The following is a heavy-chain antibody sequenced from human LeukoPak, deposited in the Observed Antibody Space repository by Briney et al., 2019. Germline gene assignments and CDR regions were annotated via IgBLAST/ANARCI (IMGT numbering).Heavy chain of an antibody. CDR3: ARDRDDYVWGSYRYTGIPGY. CDR1: GFTFSSYA. Sequence: GRSLRLSCAASGFTFSSYAMHWVRQAPGKGLEWVAVISYDGSNKYYADSVKGRFTISRDNSKNTLYLQMNSLRAEDTAVYYCARDRDDYVWGSYRYTGIPGYWGQGTLVTVSS. V-gene: IGHV3-30-3*01. CDR2: ISYDGSNK. D-gene: IGHD3-16*02. J-gene: IGHJ4*02.